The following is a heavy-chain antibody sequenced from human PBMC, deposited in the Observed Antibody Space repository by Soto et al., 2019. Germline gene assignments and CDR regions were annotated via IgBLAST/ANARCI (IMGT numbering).Heavy chain of an antibody. V-gene: IGHV4-30-2*01. CDR1: GGSIISGCYS. CDR3: SRWVYCSGSSCYWALRWLDP. Sequence: PLETLSLTCAVSGGSIISGCYSWSWIRQPPGKGLEWIGYIYHSGSTYYNPSLKSRVTISVDRSKNQLSLKLSSVTAADTAVYCWSRWVYCSGSSCYWALRWLDPWGQGTMV. D-gene: IGHD2-15*01. CDR2: IYHSGST. J-gene: IGHJ5*02.